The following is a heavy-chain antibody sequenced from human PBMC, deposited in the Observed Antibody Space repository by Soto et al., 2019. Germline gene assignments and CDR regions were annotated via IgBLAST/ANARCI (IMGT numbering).Heavy chain of an antibody. J-gene: IGHJ4*02. V-gene: IGHV3-48*02. D-gene: IGHD6-13*01. CDR2: ITSSGTTV. CDR3: ARGSSNWAYYFDF. Sequence: EVHLVESGGGLVQPGGSLRLSCPASGFTFSSYSLNWVRQAPGKGLEWVSYITSSGTTVYYADSVRGRFTISRDNAKNSLYLQMNSLRDDDTAVYYCARGSSNWAYYFDFWGQGTLVTVSS. CDR1: GFTFSSYS.